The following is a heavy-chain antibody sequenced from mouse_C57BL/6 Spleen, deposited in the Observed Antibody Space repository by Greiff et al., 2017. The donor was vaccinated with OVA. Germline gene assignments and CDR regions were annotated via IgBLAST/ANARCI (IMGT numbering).Heavy chain of an antibody. Sequence: VQLQQSGPELVKPGASVKISCKASGYTFTDYYMNWVKQSHGKSLEWIGDINPNNGGTSYNQKFKGKATLTVDKSSSTAYMELRSLTSEDSAVYYCARKETAPFAYWGQGTLVTVSA. J-gene: IGHJ3*01. CDR1: GYTFTDYY. CDR2: INPNNGGT. CDR3: ARKETAPFAY. D-gene: IGHD3-2*01. V-gene: IGHV1-26*01.